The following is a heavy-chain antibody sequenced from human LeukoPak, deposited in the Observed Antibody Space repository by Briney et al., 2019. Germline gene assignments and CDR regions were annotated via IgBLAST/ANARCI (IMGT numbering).Heavy chain of an antibody. CDR3: ARGKIYCSSTSCLGDYGMDV. J-gene: IGHJ6*04. Sequence: GGSLRLSCAASGFTFSSYAMHWVRQAPGKGLEWVAVISYDGSNKYYADSVKGRFTISRDNSKNTLYLQMNSLRAEDTAVYYCARGKIYCSSTSCLGDYGMDVWGKGTTVTVSS. V-gene: IGHV3-30-3*01. D-gene: IGHD2-2*01. CDR2: ISYDGSNK. CDR1: GFTFSSYA.